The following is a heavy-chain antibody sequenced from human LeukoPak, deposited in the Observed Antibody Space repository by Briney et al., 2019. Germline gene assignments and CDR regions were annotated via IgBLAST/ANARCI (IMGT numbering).Heavy chain of an antibody. D-gene: IGHD7-27*01. CDR2: ISSNGGST. CDR1: GFTFSSYA. J-gene: IGHJ4*02. V-gene: IGHV3-64*01. CDR3: ARLLGTEVY. Sequence: QSGGSLRLSCAASGFTFSSYAMHWVRQAPGKGLEYVSAISSNGGSTYYANSVKGRFTISRDNSKNTLYLQMGSLRAEDMAVYYCARLLGTEVYWGQGTLVTVSS.